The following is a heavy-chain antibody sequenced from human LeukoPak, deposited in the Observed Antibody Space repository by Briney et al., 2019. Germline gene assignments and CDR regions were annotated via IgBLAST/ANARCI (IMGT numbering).Heavy chain of an antibody. V-gene: IGHV4-59*01. CDR2: IYYSGST. CDR1: GGSISSYY. CDR3: AKSRIRYSLDYFDY. J-gene: IGHJ4*02. D-gene: IGHD5-18*01. Sequence: SETLSLTCTVSGGSISSYYWSWIRQPPGKGLEWIGYIYYSGSTNYNPSLKSRVTISVDTSKNQFSLKLSSVTAADTAVYYCAKSRIRYSLDYFDYWGQGTLVTVSS.